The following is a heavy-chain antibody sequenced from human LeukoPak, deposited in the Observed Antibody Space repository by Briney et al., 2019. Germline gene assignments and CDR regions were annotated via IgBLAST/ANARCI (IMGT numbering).Heavy chain of an antibody. D-gene: IGHD2-15*01. CDR2: ISHEGSNK. V-gene: IGHV3-30*03. J-gene: IGHJ6*03. Sequence: GGSLRLSCAASGFIFENYGMHWVRQAPGQGLQWVAVISHEGSNKYYADSVKGRFTISRDNSKNTLYLQMNSLRAEDTAVYYCARDVDQLTYYYYCMDVWGKGTTVTVSS. CDR3: ARDVDQLTYYYYCMDV. CDR1: GFIFENYG.